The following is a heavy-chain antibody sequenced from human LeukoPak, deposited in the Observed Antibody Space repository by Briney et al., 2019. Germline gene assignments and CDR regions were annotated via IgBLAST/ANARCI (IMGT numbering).Heavy chain of an antibody. J-gene: IGHJ4*02. CDR1: GGSISGGY. D-gene: IGHD4-11*01. Sequence: SETLSLTCTVSGGSISGGYWSWIRQPPGRGLEWIGYDYTSGSTNYNPSFKSRVTTSVDTSKSQFALKLSSVTAADTAVYYCAKSYFDYSTYYSYYFNLWGQGALVTVSS. V-gene: IGHV4-4*09. CDR3: AKSYFDYSTYYSYYFNL. CDR2: DYTSGST.